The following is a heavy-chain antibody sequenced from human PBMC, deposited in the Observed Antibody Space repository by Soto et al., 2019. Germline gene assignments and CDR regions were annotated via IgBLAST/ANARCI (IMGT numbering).Heavy chain of an antibody. CDR1: GFTFSSYA. D-gene: IGHD3-10*01. Sequence: GGSLRLSCAASGFTFSSYAMHWVRQAPGKGLEWVAVIWYDGSNKNYADSVKGRFTISRDNSKNKLYLKMNSLRGEGTAVYHCARCHYSGSARAYGMDVWGQGTTVTVSS. J-gene: IGHJ6*02. V-gene: IGHV3-33*01. CDR2: IWYDGSNK. CDR3: ARCHYSGSARAYGMDV.